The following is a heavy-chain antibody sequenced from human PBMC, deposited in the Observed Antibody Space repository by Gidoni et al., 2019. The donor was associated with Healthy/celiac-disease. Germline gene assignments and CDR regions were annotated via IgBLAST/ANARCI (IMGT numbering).Heavy chain of an antibody. CDR2: INHSGST. D-gene: IGHD2-21*01. V-gene: IGHV4-34*01. J-gene: IGHJ4*02. CDR3: AREMVLNADRYFDY. Sequence: QGQLQQWGAGLLKPSETLSLTCAGYGGSLRGYYWSWIGQPPGKGLEWIGEINHSGSTNSNPALTSRVTISVDTSNNKFTLKLRSVTAAAAAVYDYAREMVLNADRYFDYWGQGTLVTVSS. CDR1: GGSLRGYY.